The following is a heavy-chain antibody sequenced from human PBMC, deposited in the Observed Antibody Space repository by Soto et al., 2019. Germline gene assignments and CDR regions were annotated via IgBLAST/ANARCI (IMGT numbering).Heavy chain of an antibody. CDR1: AGSFKSGSYS. Sequence: SETLPLTCTLSAGSFKSGSYSWSWIRQPPGKGLEWIGYVYHTGRTSYNPSLKSRVSISMDTSKNQFSLNLDSVTAADTAVYFCARDFAYFDSWGQGTLVT. CDR3: ARDFAYFDS. CDR2: VYHTGRT. V-gene: IGHV4-61*01. D-gene: IGHD3-3*01. J-gene: IGHJ4*02.